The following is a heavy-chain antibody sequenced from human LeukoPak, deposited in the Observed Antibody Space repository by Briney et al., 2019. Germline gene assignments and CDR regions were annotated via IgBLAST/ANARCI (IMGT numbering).Heavy chain of an antibody. CDR1: GIIISSDY. V-gene: IGHV3-66*01. J-gene: IGHJ4*02. CDR2: IFSDGST. Sequence: GGSLRLSCVASGIIISSDYRSWVRQAPGKGLEWVSVIFSDGSTFYADSVKDRFTISRDTSKNTLNLQMNTLRAEDTAVYHCAGDLTSTGTLNFDYWGQGTLVTVSS. D-gene: IGHD4-17*01. CDR3: AGDLTSTGTLNFDY.